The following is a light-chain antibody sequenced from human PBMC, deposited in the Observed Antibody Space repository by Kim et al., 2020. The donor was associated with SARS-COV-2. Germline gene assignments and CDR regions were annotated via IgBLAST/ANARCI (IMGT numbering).Light chain of an antibody. CDR1: QYVNTI. Sequence: SPGERATLSGRASQYVNTILAWYQQKPGQAPRRLIHGASTRATGVPARVSGSGSGTEFTLTSSILQSEDFAVYYCLQYHTWPWTFGHGTKVEI. CDR3: LQYHTWPWT. V-gene: IGKV3-15*01. CDR2: GAS. J-gene: IGKJ1*01.